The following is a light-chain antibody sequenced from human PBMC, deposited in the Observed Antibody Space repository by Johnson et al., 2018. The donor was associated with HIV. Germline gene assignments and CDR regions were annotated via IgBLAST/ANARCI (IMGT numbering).Light chain of an antibody. CDR1: SSNIGNNY. V-gene: IGLV1-51*01. CDR2: DNN. CDR3: GTWDSSLSAGF. Sequence: QSVLTQPPSVSAAPGQKVTISCSGSSSNIGNNYVSWYQQLPGTAPKLLIYDNNKRPSGIPDRFSGSKSGTSATLGITGLQTGDEADYYCGTWDSSLSAGFFGTGTQVTVL. J-gene: IGLJ1*01.